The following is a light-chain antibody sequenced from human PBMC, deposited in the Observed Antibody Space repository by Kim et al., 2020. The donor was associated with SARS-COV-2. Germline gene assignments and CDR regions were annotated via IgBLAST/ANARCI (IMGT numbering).Light chain of an antibody. CDR2: GAS. J-gene: IGKJ2*03. V-gene: IGKV3-20*01. Sequence: LSPVERAPLSCRASQVVSNNYLAWYQQKPGQAPSLLIYGASKRTTDFPDRFSGSGSGTDFTLTIDRLEPEDFAVYFCQQYGASPYSFGQGTKLEI. CDR1: QVVSNNY. CDR3: QQYGASPYS.